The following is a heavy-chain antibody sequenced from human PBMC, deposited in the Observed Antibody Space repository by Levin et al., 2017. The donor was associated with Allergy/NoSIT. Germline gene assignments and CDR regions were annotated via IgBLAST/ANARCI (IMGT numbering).Heavy chain of an antibody. D-gene: IGHD2-15*01. CDR1: GFRFSGNY. J-gene: IGHJ5*02. CDR3: ARTVGSGACSGGSCSNWFDP. V-gene: IGHV3-11*03. CDR2: INRRGDDA. Sequence: GGSLRLSCAASGFRFSGNYMTWIRQAPGKGLEWVSYINRRGDDANYADSVKGRFTVSRDNAKNSLSLQMNSLRVEDTAVYYCARTVGSGACSGGSCSNWFDPWGQGTLVTVSS.